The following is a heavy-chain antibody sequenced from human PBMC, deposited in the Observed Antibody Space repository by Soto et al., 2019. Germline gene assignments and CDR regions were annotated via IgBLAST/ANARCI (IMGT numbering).Heavy chain of an antibody. V-gene: IGHV3-23*01. CDR3: AKRGAGSGSSPGYYDC. D-gene: IGHD6-6*01. CDR2: ISGSGRST. Sequence: SLRLSCASSGFTFSNNAMTWVRQAPGKGLEWVSTISGSGRSTYYADSVKGRFTISRDNSKNTLYLQLNSLRAEDTAIYYCAKRGAGSGSSPGYYDCWGQGTLVTVSS. J-gene: IGHJ4*02. CDR1: GFTFSNNA.